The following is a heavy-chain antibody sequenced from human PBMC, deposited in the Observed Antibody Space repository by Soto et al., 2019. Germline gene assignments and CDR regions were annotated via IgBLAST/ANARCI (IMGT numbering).Heavy chain of an antibody. V-gene: IGHV1-46*01. CDR3: ARAGYCSGGTCFHGNCDY. Sequence: QVQLVQSGAEVKRPGASVKVSCKASGYTFTTYYMHWVRQAPGQGLEWLGIINTNGASTTYAQKFQGRVTMTRDTSTSTVYLELSSLRSEDTAVYYCARAGYCSGGTCFHGNCDYWGQGTLVTVSA. J-gene: IGHJ4*02. D-gene: IGHD2-15*01. CDR1: GYTFTTYY. CDR2: INTNGAST.